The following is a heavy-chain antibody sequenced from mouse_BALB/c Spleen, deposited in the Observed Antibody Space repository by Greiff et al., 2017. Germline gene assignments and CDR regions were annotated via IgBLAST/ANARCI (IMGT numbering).Heavy chain of an antibody. CDR1: GFNIKDTY. V-gene: IGHV14-3*02. Sequence: EVQLQQSGAELVKPGASVKLSCTASGFNIKDTYMHWVKQRPEQGLEWIGRIDPANGNTKYDPKFQGKATITADTSSNTAYLQLSSLTSEDTAVYYCARRVTGTGYYFDYWGQGTTLTVSS. J-gene: IGHJ2*01. CDR2: IDPANGNT. D-gene: IGHD4-1*01. CDR3: ARRVTGTGYYFDY.